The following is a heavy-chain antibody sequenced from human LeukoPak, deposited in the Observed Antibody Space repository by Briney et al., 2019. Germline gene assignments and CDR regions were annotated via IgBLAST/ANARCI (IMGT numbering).Heavy chain of an antibody. Sequence: SETLSLTCSVSNGSISRYYWNWIRQSPGKGLEWIGFVYSSGTTSFNPSLESRVTISLDTCRSQFSLKLRSVTTADTAVYYCARSPGFVDTSTGEWFDPWGPGALVIVSS. CDR1: NGSISRYY. CDR3: ARSPGFVDTSTGEWFDP. J-gene: IGHJ5*02. D-gene: IGHD7-27*01. V-gene: IGHV4-59*13. CDR2: VYSSGTT.